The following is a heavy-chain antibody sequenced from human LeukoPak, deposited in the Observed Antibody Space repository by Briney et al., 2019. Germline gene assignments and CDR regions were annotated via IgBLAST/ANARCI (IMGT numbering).Heavy chain of an antibody. CDR1: GFTFSTFG. CDR3: ARHLGTYSDH. D-gene: IGHD7-27*01. J-gene: IGHJ4*02. V-gene: IGHV3-33*01. Sequence: PGGSLRLSCAASGFTFSTFGMHWVRQAPGKGLEWVAVIWNDGSIKYYTDSVKGRFTISRDNSKNTLYLQMNSLRAEDTAVYYCARHLGTYSDHWGQGTLVTVSA. CDR2: IWNDGSIK.